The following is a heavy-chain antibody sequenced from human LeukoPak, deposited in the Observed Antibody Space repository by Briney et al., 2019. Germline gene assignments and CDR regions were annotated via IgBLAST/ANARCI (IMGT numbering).Heavy chain of an antibody. CDR3: ARVGIMVRGVIWFDP. J-gene: IGHJ5*02. Sequence: SETLSLTCNVSGGSIRGYYWSWIRQPPGKGLEWIGYIYSSGSTSYNPSLKSRVTMSVDTSKNQFSLKLSSVTAADTAVYYCARVGIMVRGVIWFDPWGQGTVVTVSS. CDR2: IYSSGST. V-gene: IGHV4-59*01. CDR1: GGSIRGYY. D-gene: IGHD3-10*01.